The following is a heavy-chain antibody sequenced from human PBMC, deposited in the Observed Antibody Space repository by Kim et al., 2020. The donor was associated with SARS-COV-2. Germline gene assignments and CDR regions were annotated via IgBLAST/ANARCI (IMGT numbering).Heavy chain of an antibody. CDR2: IKSKTDGGTT. D-gene: IGHD3-10*01. J-gene: IGHJ4*02. V-gene: IGHV3-15*01. CDR1: GFTFSNAW. Sequence: GGSLRLSCAASGFTFSNAWMSWVRQAPGKGLEWVGRIKSKTDGGTTDYAAPVKGRFTISRDDSKNTLYLQMNSLKTEDTAVYYCTTDRPYGSGSYSVLWGQGTLVTVSS. CDR3: TTDRPYGSGSYSVL.